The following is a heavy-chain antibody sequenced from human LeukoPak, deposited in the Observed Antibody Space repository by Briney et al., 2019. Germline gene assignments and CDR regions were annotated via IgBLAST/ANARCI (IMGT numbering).Heavy chain of an antibody. CDR1: GFTVSSNY. CDR3: ARGLTEAVAGGDYFDY. V-gene: IGHV3-66*01. CDR2: IYSGGST. D-gene: IGHD6-19*01. Sequence: GGSLRLSCAASGFTVSSNYMSWVRQAPGKGLEWVSVIYSGGSTYYADSVKGRFTISRDNSKNTLYLQMNSLRAEDTAVYYCARGLTEAVAGGDYFDYWGQGTLVTVSS. J-gene: IGHJ4*02.